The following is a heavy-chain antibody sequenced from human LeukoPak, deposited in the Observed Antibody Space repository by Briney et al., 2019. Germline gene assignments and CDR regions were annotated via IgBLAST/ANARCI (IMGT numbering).Heavy chain of an antibody. CDR1: GFTFSDYS. CDR2: ISSSSSTI. Sequence: GGSLRLSCAASGFTFSDYSMTWVRQAPGKGLEWVSYISSSSSTIYYAGSVKGRFTISRDNAKNSLDLQMNSLRDEDTAVYYCARASYNSSWYFDYWGQGTLVTVSS. V-gene: IGHV3-48*02. CDR3: ARASYNSSWYFDY. D-gene: IGHD6-13*01. J-gene: IGHJ4*02.